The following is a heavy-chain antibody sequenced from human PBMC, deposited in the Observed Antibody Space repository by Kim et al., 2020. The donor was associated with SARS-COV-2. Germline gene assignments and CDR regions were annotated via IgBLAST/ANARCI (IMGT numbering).Heavy chain of an antibody. J-gene: IGHJ4*02. V-gene: IGHV3-30*18. Sequence: GGSLRLSCAASGFTFSSYGMHWVRQAPGKGLEWVAVISYDGSNKYYADSVKGRFTISRDNSKNTLYLQMNSLRAEDTAVYYCAKDQYYDFWSGYQVEELAKRDYWGQGTLVTVSS. D-gene: IGHD3-3*01. CDR1: GFTFSSYG. CDR2: ISYDGSNK. CDR3: AKDQYYDFWSGYQVEELAKRDY.